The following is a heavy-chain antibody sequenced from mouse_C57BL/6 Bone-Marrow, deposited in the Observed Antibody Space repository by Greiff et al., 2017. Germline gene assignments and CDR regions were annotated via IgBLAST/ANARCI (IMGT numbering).Heavy chain of an antibody. CDR2: IYPRSGNT. J-gene: IGHJ2*01. CDR1: GYTFTSYG. D-gene: IGHD1-1*01. Sequence: LEESGAELARPGASVKLSCKASGYTFTSYGISWVKQRTGQGLEWIGEIYPRSGNTYYNEKFKGKATLTADKSSSTAYMELRSLTSEDSAVYFCARRGLRSYYFDYWGQGTTLTVSS. V-gene: IGHV1-81*01. CDR3: ARRGLRSYYFDY.